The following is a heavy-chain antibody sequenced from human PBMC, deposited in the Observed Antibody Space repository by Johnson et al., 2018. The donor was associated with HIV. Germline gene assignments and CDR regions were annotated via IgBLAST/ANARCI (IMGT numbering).Heavy chain of an antibody. Sequence: VQLVESGGGLVKPGGSLRLSCAASGFTFDDYGMSWVRQAPGKGLEWISGINWNGDSPGYADSVKGRFTISRDNAKNSLYLQMNSLRAEDTAVYYCARKQWLEIPSDAFDVWGQVTMVTVST. CDR2: INWNGDSP. J-gene: IGHJ3*01. D-gene: IGHD6-19*01. CDR1: GFTFDDYG. V-gene: IGHV3-20*04. CDR3: ARKQWLEIPSDAFDV.